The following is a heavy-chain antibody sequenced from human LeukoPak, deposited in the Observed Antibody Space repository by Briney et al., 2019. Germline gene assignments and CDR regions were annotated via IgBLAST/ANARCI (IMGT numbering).Heavy chain of an antibody. J-gene: IGHJ4*02. CDR3: ARDLWAAGTSSDY. CDR1: GGTFSSYA. Sequence: GASVKVSCKASGGTFSSYAISWVRQAPGQGLEWMGRIIPILGIANYAQKLQGRVTMTTDTSTSTAYMELRSLRSDDTAVYYCARDLWAAGTSSDYWGQGTLVTVSS. D-gene: IGHD6-13*01. V-gene: IGHV1-69*04. CDR2: IIPILGIA.